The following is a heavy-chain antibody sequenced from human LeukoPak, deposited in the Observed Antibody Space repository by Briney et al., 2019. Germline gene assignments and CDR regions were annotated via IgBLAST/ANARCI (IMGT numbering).Heavy chain of an antibody. CDR1: GFTFSNAW. CDR3: TTDPYYDSSLLY. V-gene: IGHV3-15*01. D-gene: IGHD3-22*01. Sequence: GGSLRLSCAASGFTFSNAWMSWVRQAPGKGLEWVGRIKSKTDGGTTDYAAPVKGRFTISRDDSKSTLYLQMNSLKTEDTAVYYCTTDPYYDSSLLYWGQGTLVTVSS. CDR2: IKSKTDGGTT. J-gene: IGHJ4*02.